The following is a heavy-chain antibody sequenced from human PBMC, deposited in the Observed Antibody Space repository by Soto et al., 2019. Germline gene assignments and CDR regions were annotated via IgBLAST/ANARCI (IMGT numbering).Heavy chain of an antibody. CDR2: INHSGST. CDR1: GGSFSGYY. Sequence: SETLSLTCAVYGGSFSGYYWSWIRQPPGKGLEWIGEINHSGSTNYNPSLKSRVTMSVDTSKNQFSLKLSSVTAADTAVYYCARWGVRGMDVWGQGTTVTVSS. V-gene: IGHV4-34*01. D-gene: IGHD3-16*01. J-gene: IGHJ6*02. CDR3: ARWGVRGMDV.